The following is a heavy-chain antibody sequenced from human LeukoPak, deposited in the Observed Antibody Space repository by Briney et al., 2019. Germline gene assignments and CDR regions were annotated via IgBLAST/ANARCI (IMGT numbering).Heavy chain of an antibody. CDR1: GFTFSNAW. CDR2: IRSKTDGGKT. D-gene: IGHD3-9*01. J-gene: IGHJ4*02. V-gene: IGHV3-15*01. Sequence: GGSLRLSCAASGFTFSNAWMSWVRQAPGKGLEWVGLIRSKTDGGKTDYAAPVKGRFTISRDDSKKTLYLQMNSLKTEDTAVYYCTTDLSYYDILTGSEYWGQGTLVTVSS. CDR3: TTDLSYYDILTGSEY.